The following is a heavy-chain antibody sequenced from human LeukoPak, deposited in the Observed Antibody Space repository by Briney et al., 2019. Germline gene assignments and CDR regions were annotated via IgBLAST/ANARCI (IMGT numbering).Heavy chain of an antibody. CDR2: ISDGGGST. D-gene: IGHD6-25*01. V-gene: IGHV3-23*01. Sequence: GGSLRLSCVVSGFTVSSNYMSWVRQAPGKGLEWVSFISDGGGSTYYAGSVKGRFTISRDNSKNTLYLQMNSLRGDDTAVYYCAKRAASASYYFDYWGQGTLVTVSS. J-gene: IGHJ4*02. CDR3: AKRAASASYYFDY. CDR1: GFTVSSNY.